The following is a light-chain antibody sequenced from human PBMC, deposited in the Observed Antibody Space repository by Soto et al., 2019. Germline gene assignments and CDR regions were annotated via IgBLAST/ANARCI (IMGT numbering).Light chain of an antibody. CDR2: GNN. V-gene: IGLV1-44*01. J-gene: IGLJ2*01. CDR3: AAWDDSLKGVV. CDR1: NSNIGSNA. Sequence: QSVLTQPPSASGTPGQGVAISCSGRNSNIGSNAVNWYQQLPGTAPKRLISGNNQRPSEVPDRFSGSKSGTSAFLAISGLQCEDEADYYCAAWDDSLKGVVFGGGTKLTVL.